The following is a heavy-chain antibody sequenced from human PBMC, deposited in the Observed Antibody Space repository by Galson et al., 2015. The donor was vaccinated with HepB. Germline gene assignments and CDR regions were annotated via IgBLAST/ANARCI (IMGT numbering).Heavy chain of an antibody. Sequence: SLRLSCAASGFTFSSYGMHWVRQAPGKGLEWVAVISYDGSNKYYADSVKGRFTISRDNSKNTLYLQMNSLRAEDTAVYYCAKEFRIAAAGTRDGDPRNPDYYYYGMDVWGQGTTVTVSS. CDR3: AKEFRIAAAGTRDGDPRNPDYYYYGMDV. J-gene: IGHJ6*02. CDR2: ISYDGSNK. V-gene: IGHV3-30*18. D-gene: IGHD6-13*01. CDR1: GFTFSSYG.